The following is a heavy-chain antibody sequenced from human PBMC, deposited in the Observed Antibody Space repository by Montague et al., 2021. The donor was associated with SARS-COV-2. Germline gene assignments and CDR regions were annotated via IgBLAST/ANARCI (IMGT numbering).Heavy chain of an antibody. Sequence: VKPTQTLTLTCTFSGFSLSTSGMCMTWIRQPPGKALEWLARIDWDGDKYYNTSLKSRLTISKDTSKNLVVLTMTNMDPVDTATYCCARGPSDTYYYNGMDVWGRGTTVTVSS. CDR2: IDWDGDK. CDR3: ARGPSDTYYYNGMDV. CDR1: GFSLSTSGMC. J-gene: IGHJ6*02. V-gene: IGHV2-70*11.